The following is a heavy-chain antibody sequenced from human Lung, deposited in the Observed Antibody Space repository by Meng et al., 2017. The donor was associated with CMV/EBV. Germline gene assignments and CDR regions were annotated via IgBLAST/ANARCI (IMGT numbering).Heavy chain of an antibody. Sequence: SVKVSCXASGGTFRKYSISWVRQAPGQGLEWMGGILPIFGIAKIAQNFQGRVTITTDGSTSTAYMEVSSLRSEDTAVYYCARVGGTMVKNGYFDYWGQGTLVTVSS. CDR2: ILPIFGIA. CDR1: GGTFRKYS. J-gene: IGHJ4*02. V-gene: IGHV1-69*05. D-gene: IGHD4/OR15-4a*01. CDR3: ARVGGTMVKNGYFDY.